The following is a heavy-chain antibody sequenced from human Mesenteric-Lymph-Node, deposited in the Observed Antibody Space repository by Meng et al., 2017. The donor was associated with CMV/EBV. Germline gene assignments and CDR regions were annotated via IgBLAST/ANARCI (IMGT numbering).Heavy chain of an antibody. V-gene: IGHV4-34*01. J-gene: IGHJ4*02. CDR3: ARSGSGSYI. Sequence: QVHLQQWGAGSLKPSETLSLTCAVYGASVSGYYWSWSRQPPGKGLEWIGEINHSGSTNYNPSLKSRVTISVDTSKNQFSLKLSSVTAADTAVYYCARSGSGSYIRGQGTLVTVSS. D-gene: IGHD3-10*01. CDR1: GASVSGYY. CDR2: INHSGST.